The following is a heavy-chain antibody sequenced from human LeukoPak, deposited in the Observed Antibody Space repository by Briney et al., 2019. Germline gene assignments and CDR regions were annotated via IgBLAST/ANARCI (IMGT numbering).Heavy chain of an antibody. D-gene: IGHD1-14*01. CDR3: ARDRGGTGNFDY. V-gene: IGHV4-4*02. CDR1: CASISNSNW. CDR2: IYHSGST. Sequence: PSETLSLTCAVACASISNSNWWTWVRQPPGKGLEWIGEIYHSGSTNYKPSLKSRATISVDKSKNQFSLKLSSVTAADTAVYYCARDRGGTGNFDYWGQGTLVTVSS. J-gene: IGHJ4*02.